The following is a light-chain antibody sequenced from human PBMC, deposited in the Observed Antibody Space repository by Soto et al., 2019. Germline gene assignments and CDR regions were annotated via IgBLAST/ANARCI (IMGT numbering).Light chain of an antibody. CDR1: NIGSKN. J-gene: IGLJ2*01. CDR3: QVWDSSTVI. Sequence: SYELTQPLSVSVALGQTARITCGENNIGSKNVHWYQQKPGQAPVLVIYNDSNRPSGIPERFSGSNSGNTATLTISRAQAGDEADYYCQVWDSSTVIFGGGTKLTVL. V-gene: IGLV3-9*01. CDR2: NDS.